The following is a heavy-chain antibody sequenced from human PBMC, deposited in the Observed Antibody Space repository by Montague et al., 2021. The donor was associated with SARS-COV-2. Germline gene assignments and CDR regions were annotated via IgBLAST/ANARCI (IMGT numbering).Heavy chain of an antibody. CDR3: ASLNYYDSSGYYSGGTPDEYLQN. V-gene: IGHV3-48*03. D-gene: IGHD3-22*01. CDR1: GFTFSSYE. J-gene: IGHJ1*01. Sequence: SLRLSCAASGFTFSSYEMNWVRQAPGKGLEWVSYISSSGSTIYYADSVKGRFTISRDNAKNSLYLQMNSLRAEDTAVYYCASLNYYDSSGYYSGGTPDEYLQNWGQGTLVTVSS. CDR2: ISSSGSTI.